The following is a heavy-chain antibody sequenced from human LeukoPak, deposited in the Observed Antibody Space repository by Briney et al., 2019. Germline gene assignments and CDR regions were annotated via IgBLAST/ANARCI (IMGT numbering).Heavy chain of an antibody. Sequence: PGRSLRLSCAASGFTFDDFAMHWVRQSPGKGLEWVSGISWNSDTTAYADSVKGRFTISRDNAKNSLYLQMNSLRGEDTAVYYCARDSAFDYWGQGTLVTVSS. V-gene: IGHV3-9*01. CDR1: GFTFDDFA. CDR2: ISWNSDTT. CDR3: ARDSAFDY. D-gene: IGHD6-25*01. J-gene: IGHJ4*02.